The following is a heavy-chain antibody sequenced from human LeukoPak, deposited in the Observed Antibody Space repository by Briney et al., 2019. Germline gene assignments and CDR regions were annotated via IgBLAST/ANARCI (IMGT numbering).Heavy chain of an antibody. J-gene: IGHJ4*02. V-gene: IGHV3-23*01. CDR3: ARDRPNYYGSDGHYYRRDGDY. CDR2: ITSRGEST. CDR1: GFTFSIYA. Sequence: GSLRLSCAASGFTFSIYAMSWVRQAPGKGLQWVSSITSRGESTWYVDSVKGRFTITRDNSENTLYLPMHSLRAEDTAVYYCARDRPNYYGSDGHYYRRDGDYWGRGTLVSVSS. D-gene: IGHD3-22*01.